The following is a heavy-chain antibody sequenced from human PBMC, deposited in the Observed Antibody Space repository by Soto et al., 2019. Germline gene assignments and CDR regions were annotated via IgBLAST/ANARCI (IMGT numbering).Heavy chain of an antibody. Sequence: SETLSLTCTVSGGSISSGGYYWSWIRQHPGKGLEWIGYIYYSGSTYYNPSLESRVTISVDTSKNQFSLNLNSVTAADTAVFYCAREVIAPAASDAFDIWGQGTMVTVSS. CDR1: GGSISSGGYY. D-gene: IGHD2-2*01. CDR3: AREVIAPAASDAFDI. J-gene: IGHJ3*02. CDR2: IYYSGST. V-gene: IGHV4-31*03.